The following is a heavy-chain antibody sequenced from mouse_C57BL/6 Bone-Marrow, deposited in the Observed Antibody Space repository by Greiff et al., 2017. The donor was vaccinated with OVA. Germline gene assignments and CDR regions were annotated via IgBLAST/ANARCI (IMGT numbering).Heavy chain of an antibody. V-gene: IGHV1-55*01. D-gene: IGHD1-1*02. CDR2: FYPGSGST. CDR3: ARVVLWFAY. CDR1: GYTFTSYW. J-gene: IGHJ3*01. Sequence: QVQLQQPGAELVKPGASVKMSCTASGYTFTSYWITWVKQRPGQGLEWIGDFYPGSGSTNYNGKFKSKATLTLDTSSSPSYMQLSSLTSEDSAVYYCARVVLWFAYCGRGTRITVSA.